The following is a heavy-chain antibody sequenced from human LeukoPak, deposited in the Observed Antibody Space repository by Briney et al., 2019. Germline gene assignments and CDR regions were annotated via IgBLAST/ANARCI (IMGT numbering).Heavy chain of an antibody. J-gene: IGHJ3*02. CDR1: GGAISRYY. V-gene: IGHV4-59*12. CDR3: ARVYQNDAFDI. Sequence: SETLSLTCSVSGGAISRYYWSWIRQPPGKGLEWIGEIYHSGSTNYNPSLKSRVTISVDKSKNQFSLKLSSVTAADTAVYYCARVYQNDAFDIWGQGTMVTVSS. CDR2: IYHSGST. D-gene: IGHD2-2*02.